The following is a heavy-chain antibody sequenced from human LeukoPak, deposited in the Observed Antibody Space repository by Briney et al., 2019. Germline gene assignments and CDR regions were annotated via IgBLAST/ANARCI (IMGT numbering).Heavy chain of an antibody. CDR2: VSTGSNYI. Sequence: GGSLRLSCTASGFTFSSYSLNWVRQAPGKGLEWVSSVSTGSNYIYYADSVKGRFTISRDNDKNSLYLQMNSLRAEDTAVYYCAKDRASGSGSYSYRGFDYWGQGTLVTVSS. CDR3: AKDRASGSGSYSYRGFDY. CDR1: GFTFSSYS. V-gene: IGHV3-21*04. D-gene: IGHD6-19*01. J-gene: IGHJ4*02.